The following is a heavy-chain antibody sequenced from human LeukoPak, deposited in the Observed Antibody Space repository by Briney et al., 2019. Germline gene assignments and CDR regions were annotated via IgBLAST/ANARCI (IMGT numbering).Heavy chain of an antibody. D-gene: IGHD4-17*01. Sequence: SQTLSLTCTVSGGSISSGSYYWSWIRQPAGKGLEWIGRIYTSGITNYKSSLKSRVTMSVDTSKNQFSLKLTSVTAADTAVYYCARGGTTVTPFDYWGQGTLVTVSS. CDR1: GGSISSGSYY. V-gene: IGHV4-61*02. J-gene: IGHJ4*02. CDR3: ARGGTTVTPFDY. CDR2: IYTSGIT.